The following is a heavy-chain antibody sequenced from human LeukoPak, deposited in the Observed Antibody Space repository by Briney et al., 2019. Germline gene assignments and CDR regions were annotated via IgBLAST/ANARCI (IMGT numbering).Heavy chain of an antibody. V-gene: IGHV1-2*02. J-gene: IGHJ4*02. CDR2: INPKSGDT. D-gene: IGHD3-10*01. CDR3: ARGIGSGSYDN. CDR1: GYTFTGYY. Sequence: ASVKVSCKASGYTFTGYYMHWVRQAPGQGLEGMGWINPKSGDTNYAQKFQGRVTMTRDTSISTAYMELSRLRSDDTAVYYCARGIGSGSYDNWGQGTLVTVSS.